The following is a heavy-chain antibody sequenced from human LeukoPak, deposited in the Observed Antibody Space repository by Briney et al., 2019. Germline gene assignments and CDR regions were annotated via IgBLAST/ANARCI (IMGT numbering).Heavy chain of an antibody. J-gene: IGHJ5*02. CDR3: ARGAVGANWFDP. CDR2: MNPNSGNT. CDR1: GYTFTSYD. Sequence: GASVKVSCKASGYTFTSYDINWVRQATGQGLEWMGWMNPNSGNTGYAQKFRGRVTMTRNTSISTAYMELSSLRSEDTAVYYCARGAVGANWFDPWGQGTLVTVSS. D-gene: IGHD2-15*01. V-gene: IGHV1-8*01.